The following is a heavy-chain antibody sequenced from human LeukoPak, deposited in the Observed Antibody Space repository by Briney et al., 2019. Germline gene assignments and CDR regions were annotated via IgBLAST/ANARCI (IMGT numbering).Heavy chain of an antibody. D-gene: IGHD4-11*01. CDR1: GGSFSDYY. Sequence: PSETLSLTCAVYGGSFSDYYWNWIRQFPGKGLEWIGEISHSGNVNCNPSLESRVTISMDTPNYQFSLKLSSVTAADTAVYYCARGSRLPLDYWGQGSLVTVSS. CDR2: ISHSGNV. CDR3: ARGSRLPLDY. J-gene: IGHJ4*02. V-gene: IGHV4-34*01.